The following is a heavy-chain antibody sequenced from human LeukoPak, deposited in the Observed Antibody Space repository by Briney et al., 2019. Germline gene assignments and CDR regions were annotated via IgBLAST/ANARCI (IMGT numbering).Heavy chain of an antibody. CDR3: ARAPLPYYYDSSGYYYVEYWFDP. V-gene: IGHV4-30-4*01. D-gene: IGHD3-22*01. CDR2: IYYSGST. Sequence: PSETLSLTCTVSGGSISSGDYYWSWIRQPPGKGLEWIGYIYYSGSTYYNPSLKSRVTISVDTSKDQFSLKLSSVTAADTAVYYCARAPLPYYYDSSGYYYVEYWFDPWGQGTLVTVSS. J-gene: IGHJ5*02. CDR1: GGSISSGDYY.